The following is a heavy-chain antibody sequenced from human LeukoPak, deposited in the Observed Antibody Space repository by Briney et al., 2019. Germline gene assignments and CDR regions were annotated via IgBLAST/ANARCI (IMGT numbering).Heavy chain of an antibody. Sequence: ASVKVSCKASGYTFTSYDINWVRQATGQGLVWMGWMNPNSGNTGYAQKFQGRVTMTRNTSISTAYMELSSLRSEDTAVYYCARVDDFWSPYYYYMDVWGKGTTVTVSS. D-gene: IGHD3-3*01. CDR2: MNPNSGNT. CDR1: GYTFTSYD. V-gene: IGHV1-8*01. J-gene: IGHJ6*03. CDR3: ARVDDFWSPYYYYMDV.